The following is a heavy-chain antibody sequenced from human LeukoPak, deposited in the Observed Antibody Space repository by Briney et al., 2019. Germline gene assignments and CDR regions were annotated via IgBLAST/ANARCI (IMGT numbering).Heavy chain of an antibody. CDR2: ISPYKGDR. CDR3: ATEGGWQPTDYSDNVY. D-gene: IGHD4-17*01. CDR1: GYTFTNYG. J-gene: IGHJ4*02. V-gene: IGHV1-18*01. Sequence: ASVKVSCKASGYTFTNYGITWVRQAPGQGLEWMGWISPYKGDRNYAQNLQGRLTMTTDTSTSTAYMEVRSLRSDDTAVYYCATEGGWQPTDYSDNVYWGQGTLVTVSS.